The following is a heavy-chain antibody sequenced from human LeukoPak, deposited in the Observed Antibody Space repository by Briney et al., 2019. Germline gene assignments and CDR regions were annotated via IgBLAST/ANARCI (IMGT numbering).Heavy chain of an antibody. J-gene: IGHJ4*02. D-gene: IGHD6-19*01. CDR3: AKERNLEIAVAGTIFDY. CDR1: GFTVSSKY. V-gene: IGHV3-66*01. Sequence: GGSLRLSCAASGFTVSSKYMSWVRQAPGKGLEWVSVIYGGGDTYYADSVKGRFTISRDNSKNMIYLEMSSLKAEDTAVYYCAKERNLEIAVAGTIFDYWGQGTLVTVSS. CDR2: IYGGGDT.